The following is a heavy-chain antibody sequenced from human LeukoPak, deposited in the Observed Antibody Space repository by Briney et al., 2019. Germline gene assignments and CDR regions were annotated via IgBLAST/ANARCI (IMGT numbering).Heavy chain of an antibody. V-gene: IGHV3-43*02. CDR1: GFTFDEYG. J-gene: IGHJ4*02. Sequence: GGSLRLSCAASGFTFDEYGTHWVRQAPGKGLEWVSLISGDGGSIYYADSVKGRFTISRDNSKNSLYLQMNSLRTEDTAFYYCASGEALFWGQGTLVTVSS. D-gene: IGHD1-26*01. CDR3: ASGEALF. CDR2: ISGDGGSI.